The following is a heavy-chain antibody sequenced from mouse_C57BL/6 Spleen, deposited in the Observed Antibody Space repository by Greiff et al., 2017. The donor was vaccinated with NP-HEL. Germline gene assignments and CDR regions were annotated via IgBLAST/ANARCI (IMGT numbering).Heavy chain of an antibody. V-gene: IGHV5-17*01. D-gene: IGHD2-3*01. CDR2: ISSGSSTI. Sequence: EVMLVESGGGLVKPGGSLKLSCAASGFTFSDYGMHWVRQAPEKGLEWVAYISSGSSTIYYADTVKGRFTISRDNAKNTLFLQMTSLRSEDTAMYYCARDHHRLLGYFDYWGQGTTLTVSS. CDR1: GFTFSDYG. CDR3: ARDHHRLLGYFDY. J-gene: IGHJ2*01.